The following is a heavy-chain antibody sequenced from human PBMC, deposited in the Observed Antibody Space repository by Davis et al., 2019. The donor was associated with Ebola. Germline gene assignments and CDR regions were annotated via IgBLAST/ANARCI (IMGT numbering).Heavy chain of an antibody. CDR1: GYTFTGYY. Sequence: ASVKVSCKASGYTFTGYYMHWVRQAPGQGLEWMGRINPNSGGTNYAQKFQGRVTMTRENSMNTAYMELSSLRSEDTAVYFCARGGVAYSDLDYWGQGTLVAVSS. CDR2: INPNSGGT. D-gene: IGHD2-21*01. CDR3: ARGGVAYSDLDY. J-gene: IGHJ4*02. V-gene: IGHV1-2*06.